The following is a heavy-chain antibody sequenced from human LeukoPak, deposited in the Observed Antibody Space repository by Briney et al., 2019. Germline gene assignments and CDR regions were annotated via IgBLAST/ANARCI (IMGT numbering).Heavy chain of an antibody. D-gene: IGHD2-15*01. CDR2: ISGSGGST. Sequence: GGSLRLSCAASGFTFSNYAMSWVRQAPGKGLEWVSVISGSGGSTDYADSVKGRFTISRDNSKNTLYLQMNSLRAEDTAVYYCAKGGYQAATSFYYYYGMDVWGQGTTVTVSS. V-gene: IGHV3-23*01. CDR3: AKGGYQAATSFYYYYGMDV. J-gene: IGHJ6*02. CDR1: GFTFSNYA.